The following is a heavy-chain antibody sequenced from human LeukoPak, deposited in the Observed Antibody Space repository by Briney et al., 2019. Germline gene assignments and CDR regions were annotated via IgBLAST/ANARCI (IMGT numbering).Heavy chain of an antibody. V-gene: IGHV1-69*05. D-gene: IGHD1-7*01. CDR3: AREVSLGITGTTSSVTVGWFDP. J-gene: IGHJ5*02. Sequence: ASVKVSCKASGGTFSSYAISWLRQAPGQGLEWMGGIIPIFGTANYAQKFQGRVTITTDESTSTAYMELSSLRSEDTAVYYCAREVSLGITGTTSSVTVGWFDPWGQGTLVTVSS. CDR2: IIPIFGTA. CDR1: GGTFSSYA.